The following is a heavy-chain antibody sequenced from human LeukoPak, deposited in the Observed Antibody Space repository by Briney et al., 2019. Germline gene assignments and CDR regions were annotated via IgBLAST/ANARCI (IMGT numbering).Heavy chain of an antibody. Sequence: SQTLSLTCTVSGGSISSGGYYWSWIRQHPGKGLEWIGYIYYSGSTYYNPSLKSRVTISVDTSKNQFSLKLSSVTAADTAVYYCARGLMTTVTKAEWFDPWGQGTLVTVSS. D-gene: IGHD4-17*01. CDR2: IYYSGST. CDR1: GGSISSGGYY. CDR3: ARGLMTTVTKAEWFDP. V-gene: IGHV4-31*03. J-gene: IGHJ5*02.